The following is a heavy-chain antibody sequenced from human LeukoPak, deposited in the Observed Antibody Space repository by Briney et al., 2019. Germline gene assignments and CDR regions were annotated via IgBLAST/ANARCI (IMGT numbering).Heavy chain of an antibody. V-gene: IGHV5-51*01. D-gene: IGHD3-10*01. CDR3: ARLARDYYGSGSYYPGAPNWFDP. J-gene: IGHJ5*02. CDR1: GYSFTSYW. CDR2: IYPGDSDT. Sequence: KIGESLKISCKGSGYSFTSYWICWVRQMPGKGLEWMGSIYPGDSDTRYSPSFQGQVTISADKSISTAYLQWSSLKASDTAMYYCARLARDYYGSGSYYPGAPNWFDPWGQGTLVTVPS.